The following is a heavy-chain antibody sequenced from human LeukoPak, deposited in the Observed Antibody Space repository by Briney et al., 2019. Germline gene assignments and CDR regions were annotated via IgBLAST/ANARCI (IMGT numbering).Heavy chain of an antibody. CDR1: GGIFSSYA. D-gene: IGHD4-17*01. CDR2: IIPIFGTA. J-gene: IGHJ4*02. Sequence: SVKVSCKASGGIFSSYAISWVRQAPGQGLEWMGGIIPIFGTANYAQKFQGRVTITADESTSTAYMELSSLRSEDTAVYYCASSARTVTTVTFDYWGQGTLVTVSS. V-gene: IGHV1-69*01. CDR3: ASSARTVTTVTFDY.